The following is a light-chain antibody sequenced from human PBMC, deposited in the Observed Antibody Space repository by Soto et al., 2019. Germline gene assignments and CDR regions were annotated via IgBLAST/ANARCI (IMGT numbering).Light chain of an antibody. V-gene: IGKV1-39*01. CDR3: QQSHSAPYT. CDR2: GAS. Sequence: DIQMTQSPSSLSASVGDRVTITCRASQSISTYLNWYQHKSGKAPNLLIYGASRLQSGVPSGFSGSGSGTDFTLTINSLQPEDFATYYCQQSHSAPYTFGQGTKMEIK. J-gene: IGKJ2*01. CDR1: QSISTY.